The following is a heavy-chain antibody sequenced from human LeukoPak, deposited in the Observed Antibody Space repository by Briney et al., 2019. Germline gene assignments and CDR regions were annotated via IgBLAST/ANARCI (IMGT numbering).Heavy chain of an antibody. CDR2: INSDGSST. CDR3: ARDLVGGSPWFDY. J-gene: IGHJ4*02. D-gene: IGHD2-15*01. V-gene: IGHV3-74*01. CDR1: GFRFSGYW. Sequence: GGSLRLSCAASGFRFSGYWMHWVRQAPGKGLVWVSRINSDGSSTNYADSVKGRFTISRDNAKNTLYLQMNSLRAEDTAVYYCARDLVGGSPWFDYWGRGNLVTVSS.